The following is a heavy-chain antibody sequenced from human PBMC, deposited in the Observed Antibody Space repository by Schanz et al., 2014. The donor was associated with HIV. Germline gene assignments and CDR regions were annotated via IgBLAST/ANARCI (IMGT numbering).Heavy chain of an antibody. D-gene: IGHD4-17*01. J-gene: IGHJ4*02. CDR1: GFAVSSNF. Sequence: EVQLVESGGGLIQRGGSLRLSCAASGFAVSSNFLNWVRQTPRKGLEWVSFTSSDGTTYYADSVKGRFTISRDISRNTIYLQMNGLRGEDTAVYYCAKVTPLRCLDYWGQGTLVTVSS. CDR2: TSSDGTT. V-gene: IGHV3-53*01. CDR3: AKVTPLRCLDY.